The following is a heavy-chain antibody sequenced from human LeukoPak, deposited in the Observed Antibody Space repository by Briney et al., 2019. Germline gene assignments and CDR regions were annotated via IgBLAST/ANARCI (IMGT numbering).Heavy chain of an antibody. CDR2: IYYSGST. Sequence: SDTLSLTCTVSGGSISSGGYYWSWLRQHPGKGLEWIGYIYYSGSTYYNPSLKSRVTISVDTSKNQFSLKLSSVTAADTAVYYCARKGYSYGTAIDYWGQGTLVTVSS. D-gene: IGHD5-18*01. CDR1: GGSISSGGYY. CDR3: ARKGYSYGTAIDY. J-gene: IGHJ4*02. V-gene: IGHV4-31*03.